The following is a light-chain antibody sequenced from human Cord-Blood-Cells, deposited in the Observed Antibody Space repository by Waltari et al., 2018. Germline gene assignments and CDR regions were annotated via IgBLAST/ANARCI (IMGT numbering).Light chain of an antibody. CDR1: QSISSW. Sequence: DIQMTQSPSTLSASVGDRVTITCRASQSISSWLAWYQQKPGKAPKLLFYKASSLESGVPSRFSGSGSGTEFTLTISSLQPDDFATYYCQQYNSYLFGQGTKLEIK. CDR3: QQYNSYL. V-gene: IGKV1-5*03. CDR2: KAS. J-gene: IGKJ2*01.